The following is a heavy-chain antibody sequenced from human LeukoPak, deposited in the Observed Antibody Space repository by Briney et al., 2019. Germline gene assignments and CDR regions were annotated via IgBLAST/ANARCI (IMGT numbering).Heavy chain of an antibody. D-gene: IGHD6-13*01. Sequence: ASVKVSCKASGYTFTSYDINWVRQAPGQGLEWMGWMNPNSGNTGYAQKFQGRVTMTRNTSISTAYMELSSLGCGDGAVYDCGGEGGGIAAPWGQGTLVTVSS. V-gene: IGHV1-8*01. CDR3: GGEGGGIAAP. CDR1: GYTFTSYD. CDR2: MNPNSGNT. J-gene: IGHJ4*02.